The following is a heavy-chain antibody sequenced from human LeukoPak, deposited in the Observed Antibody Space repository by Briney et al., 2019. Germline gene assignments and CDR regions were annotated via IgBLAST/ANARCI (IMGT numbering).Heavy chain of an antibody. CDR1: GGSINSSSYY. CDR3: AREGYSGSTGGAFDI. J-gene: IGHJ3*02. Sequence: SETLSLTCTVSGGSINSSSYYWGWIRQPPGKGLEWIGSIYYSGSFYYNPSLKSRVTISVDTYKKQFSLKLSSVTAADTAVYYCAREGYSGSTGGAFDIWGQGTMVTISS. D-gene: IGHD1-26*01. V-gene: IGHV4-39*07. CDR2: IYYSGSF.